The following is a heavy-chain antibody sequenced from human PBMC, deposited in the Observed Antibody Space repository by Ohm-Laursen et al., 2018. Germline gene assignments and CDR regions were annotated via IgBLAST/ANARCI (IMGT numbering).Heavy chain of an antibody. CDR3: ARRGYVKTVRGDDAFDI. CDR1: GHIFTAYY. V-gene: IGHV1-2*02. Sequence: GASVTVSCKTSGHIFTAYYIQWVRQAPGQGLEWMGWINPYSGGTNYAQKFQGRVAMTRDTSISTAYMELSRLRSDDTAVYYCARRGYVKTVRGDDAFDIWGQGTMVTVSS. D-gene: IGHD3-3*01. CDR2: INPYSGGT. J-gene: IGHJ3*02.